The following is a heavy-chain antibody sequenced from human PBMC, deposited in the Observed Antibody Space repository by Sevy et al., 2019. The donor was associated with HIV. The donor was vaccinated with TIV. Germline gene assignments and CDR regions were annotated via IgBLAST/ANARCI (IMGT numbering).Heavy chain of an antibody. CDR2: INSDGSST. J-gene: IGHJ4*02. Sequence: GESLKISCAASGFTFRSYWMHWVRQAPGKGLVWVSRINSDGSSTSYADSVKGRFTISRDNAKNTLYLQMNSLRAEDTAVYYCGRAVAGQFDYWGQGTLVTVSS. D-gene: IGHD6-19*01. CDR3: GRAVAGQFDY. CDR1: GFTFRSYW. V-gene: IGHV3-74*01.